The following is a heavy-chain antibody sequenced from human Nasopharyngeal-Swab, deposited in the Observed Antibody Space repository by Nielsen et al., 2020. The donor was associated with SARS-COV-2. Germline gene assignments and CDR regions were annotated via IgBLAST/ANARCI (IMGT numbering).Heavy chain of an antibody. CDR2: IKQDGSEK. J-gene: IGHJ6*02. V-gene: IGHV3-7*03. Sequence: GGSLRLSCAASGFTFSSYWMSWVRQAPGKGLEWVANIKQDGSEKYYVDSVKGRFTISRDNAKNSLYLQMNSLRAEDTALYYCAKSQYQLLLVYGMDVWGQGTTVTVSS. CDR3: AKSQYQLLLVYGMDV. CDR1: GFTFSSYW. D-gene: IGHD2-2*01.